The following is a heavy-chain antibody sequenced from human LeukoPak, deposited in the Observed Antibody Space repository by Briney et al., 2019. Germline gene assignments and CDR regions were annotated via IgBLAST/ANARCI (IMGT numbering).Heavy chain of an antibody. CDR3: ARRWNNGRNYYIDV. Sequence: SETLSLACAVYGGSFSNYYWSWIRQPPGKGLEWIGEINDSGRINYNPSLMSRVTISVDTSKNQFSLRLTSVTARDTAVYYCARRWNNGRNYYIDVWGKGATVSVSS. D-gene: IGHD1/OR15-1a*01. CDR2: INDSGRI. V-gene: IGHV4-34*01. J-gene: IGHJ6*03. CDR1: GGSFSNYY.